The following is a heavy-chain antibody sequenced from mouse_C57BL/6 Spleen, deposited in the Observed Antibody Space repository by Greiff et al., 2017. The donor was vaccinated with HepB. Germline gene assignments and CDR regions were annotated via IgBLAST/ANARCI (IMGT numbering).Heavy chain of an antibody. D-gene: IGHD4-1*01. CDR2: IYPGSGNT. V-gene: IGHV1-76*01. CDR1: GYTFTDYY. J-gene: IGHJ4*01. Sequence: VQLQQSGAELVRPGASVKLSCKASGYTFTDYYINWVKQRPGQGLEWIARIYPGSGNTYYNEKFKGKATLTAEKSSSTAYMQLSSLTSEDSAVYFCARSNWAGYAMDYWGQGTSVTVSS. CDR3: ARSNWAGYAMDY.